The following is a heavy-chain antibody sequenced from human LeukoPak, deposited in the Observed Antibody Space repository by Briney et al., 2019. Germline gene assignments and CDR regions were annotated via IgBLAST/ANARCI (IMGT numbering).Heavy chain of an antibody. D-gene: IGHD1-26*01. CDR1: GGSISSSSYY. CDR2: IYYSGST. Sequence: SETLSLTCTVSGGSISSSSYYWGWIRQPPGKGLEWIESIYYSGSTYYNPSLKSRVTISVDTSKNQFSLKLSSVTAADTAVYYCARHAGGATGPYDWFDPWGQGTLVTVSS. J-gene: IGHJ5*02. CDR3: ARHAGGATGPYDWFDP. V-gene: IGHV4-39*01.